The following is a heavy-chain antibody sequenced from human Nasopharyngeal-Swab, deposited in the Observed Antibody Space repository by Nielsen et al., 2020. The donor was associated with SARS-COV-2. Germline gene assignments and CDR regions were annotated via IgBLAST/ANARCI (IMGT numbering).Heavy chain of an antibody. J-gene: IGHJ4*02. D-gene: IGHD1-26*01. CDR2: VTSNGGST. CDR3: VKGGRGSGNYYPVDY. CDR1: GFTFISYA. Sequence: GESLKISCSASGFTFISYAMHWVRQAPGKGLEYVSAVTSNGGSTYYADSVKGRFTISRDNSKNTLYLQMSSLTLEDTAVYYCVKGGRGSGNYYPVDYWGQGTLVTVSS. V-gene: IGHV3-64D*06.